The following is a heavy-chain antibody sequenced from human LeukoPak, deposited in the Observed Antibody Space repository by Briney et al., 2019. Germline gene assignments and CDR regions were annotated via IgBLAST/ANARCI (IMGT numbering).Heavy chain of an antibody. CDR1: GYTFIGYY. J-gene: IGHJ5*02. Sequence: ASVKVSCKASGYTFIGYYIHWVRQAPGQGLEWMGWINPNNGDTNYAQKFQGRVTMTRDTSISTAYMELTRLRSDDTAVYYCARGIVVVVAVGWFDPWGQGTLVTVSS. D-gene: IGHD2-15*01. CDR2: INPNNGDT. CDR3: ARGIVVVVAVGWFDP. V-gene: IGHV1-2*02.